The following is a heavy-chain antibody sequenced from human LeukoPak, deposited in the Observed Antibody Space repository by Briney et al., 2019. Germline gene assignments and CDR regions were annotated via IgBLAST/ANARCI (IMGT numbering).Heavy chain of an antibody. V-gene: IGHV3-23*01. CDR2: ISGSGGST. D-gene: IGHD2-15*01. CDR1: GFTFNNYA. J-gene: IGHJ4*02. Sequence: GGSLRLSCAASGFTFNNYAMSWVRQAPGKGLEWVSAISGSGGSTYYADSVKGRFTISRDNSKNTLYLQMNSLRAEDTAVYYCAKDGAYCNGGSCPHYWGQGNLVTVSS. CDR3: AKDGAYCNGGSCPHY.